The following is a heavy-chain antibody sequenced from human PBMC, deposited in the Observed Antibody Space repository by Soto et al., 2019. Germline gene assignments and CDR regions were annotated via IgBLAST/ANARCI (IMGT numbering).Heavy chain of an antibody. CDR2: ISGSGST. J-gene: IGHJ3*02. D-gene: IGHD3-22*01. V-gene: IGHV4-59*08. CDR1: GASISSYY. Sequence: SVPLSVTCTVAGASISSYYWSWIRQPPGKGLEWIGYISGSGSTNYNPSLKSRVTISVDTSKNQFSLKLSSVTAADTAVYYCARHLLLYYYDSSGYYLRDAFDIWGQGTMVTVSS. CDR3: ARHLLLYYYDSSGYYLRDAFDI.